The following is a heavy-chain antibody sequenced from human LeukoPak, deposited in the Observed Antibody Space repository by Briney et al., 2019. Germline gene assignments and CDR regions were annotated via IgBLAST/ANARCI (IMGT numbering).Heavy chain of an antibody. CDR2: ISYDGSNK. Sequence: GGSLRLSCAASGFTFSSYAMHWVRQAPGKGLEWVAVISYDGSNKYYADSVKGRFTISRDNSKNTLYLQMNSLRAEDTAVYYCAKSARYCSSTSCPYFDYWGQGTLVTVSS. CDR1: GFTFSSYA. D-gene: IGHD2-2*01. V-gene: IGHV3-30-3*02. J-gene: IGHJ4*02. CDR3: AKSARYCSSTSCPYFDY.